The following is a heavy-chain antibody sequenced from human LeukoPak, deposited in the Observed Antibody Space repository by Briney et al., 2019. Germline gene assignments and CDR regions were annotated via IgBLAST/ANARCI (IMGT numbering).Heavy chain of an antibody. Sequence: GGSLRLSCAASGFTFSNYAMAWVRQAPGKGLEWVSGLSGSGGNTFYAVSVKGRFTISRDNAKNTLYLQMNSLRDEDTAVYYCTRTGDYYYAYWGQGTLVTVSS. D-gene: IGHD3-3*01. CDR2: LSGSGGNT. CDR1: GFTFSNYA. CDR3: TRTGDYYYAY. J-gene: IGHJ4*02. V-gene: IGHV3-23*01.